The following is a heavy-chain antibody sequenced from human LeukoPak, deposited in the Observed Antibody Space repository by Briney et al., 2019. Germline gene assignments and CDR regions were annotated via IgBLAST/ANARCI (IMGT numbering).Heavy chain of an antibody. J-gene: IGHJ5*02. CDR1: GGSISSSSYY. Sequence: PSETLSLTCTVSGGSISSSSYYWGWIRQPPGKGLEWIGSIYYSGSTYYNPSLKSRVTISVDTSKNQFPLTLSSVTAADTAVYYCARQDRVTYNWFDPWGQGTLVTVSS. D-gene: IGHD2-21*02. CDR3: ARQDRVTYNWFDP. CDR2: IYYSGST. V-gene: IGHV4-39*01.